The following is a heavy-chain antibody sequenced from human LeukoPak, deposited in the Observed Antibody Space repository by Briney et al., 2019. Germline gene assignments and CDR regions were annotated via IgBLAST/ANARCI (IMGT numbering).Heavy chain of an antibody. CDR2: ISGSGGST. Sequence: GGSLRLSCAASGFTFSSYPMSWVRQAPGKGLEWVSAISGSGGSTYYADSVKGRFTISRDNSKNTLFLQMNSLRAEDTAVYYCAKAKGSGLKYYFDYWGQGTLVTVSS. CDR3: AKAKGSGLKYYFDY. CDR1: GFTFSSYP. V-gene: IGHV3-23*01. J-gene: IGHJ4*02. D-gene: IGHD6-19*01.